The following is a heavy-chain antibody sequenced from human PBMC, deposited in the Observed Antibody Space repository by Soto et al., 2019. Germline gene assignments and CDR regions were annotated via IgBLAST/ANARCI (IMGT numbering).Heavy chain of an antibody. Sequence: EVQLLESGGDLAQPGGSLRLSCAASGFTFSSYAMTWVRQAPGKGLEWVSTISSSGASTYYADSVEGRFTISRDNSKNTLYLQMNSLRAEDTAVYYCAKEWSDARTREKCGLVNYWGQGTLVTVFS. CDR1: GFTFSSYA. CDR2: ISSSGAST. CDR3: AKEWSDARTREKCGLVNY. J-gene: IGHJ4*02. V-gene: IGHV3-23*01. D-gene: IGHD2-8*01.